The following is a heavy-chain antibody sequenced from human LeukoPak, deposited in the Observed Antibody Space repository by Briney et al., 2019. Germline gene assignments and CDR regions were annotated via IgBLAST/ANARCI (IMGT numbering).Heavy chain of an antibody. Sequence: GASVKVSCKASGYTFTSYDINWVRQATGQGLEWMGGIIPIFGTANYAQKFQGRVTITTDESTSTAYMELSSLRSEDTAVYYCARGPFSYGAGSYPLSVDYWGQGTLVTVSS. D-gene: IGHD3-10*01. CDR2: IIPIFGTA. CDR3: ARGPFSYGAGSYPLSVDY. J-gene: IGHJ4*02. CDR1: GYTFTSYD. V-gene: IGHV1-69*05.